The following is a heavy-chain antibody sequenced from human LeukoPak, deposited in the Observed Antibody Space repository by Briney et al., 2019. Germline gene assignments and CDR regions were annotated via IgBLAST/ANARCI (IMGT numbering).Heavy chain of an antibody. CDR3: AKHHYSSSRDYFDY. V-gene: IGHV3-23*01. CDR1: GFTFGTYA. Sequence: GGSLRLSCGASGFTFGTYAMTWVRQAPGKGLEWVSVISGSGGSTNYADSVKGRFIISRDNSRNPLFLQMNSLRAEATAVYYCAKHHYSSSRDYFDYWGQGTLVTVSS. CDR2: ISGSGGST. J-gene: IGHJ4*02. D-gene: IGHD6-13*01.